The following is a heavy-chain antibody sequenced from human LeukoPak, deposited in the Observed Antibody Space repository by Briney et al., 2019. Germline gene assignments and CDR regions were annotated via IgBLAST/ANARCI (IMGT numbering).Heavy chain of an antibody. Sequence: SVKVSCKASGGTFSSYAISWVRQAPGQGLEWMGGIIPIFGTANYAQKFQGRVTITADESTSTAYMELSSLRSEDTAVYYCARTRWLQSHGAFDIWGQGTMVTVSS. CDR1: GGTFSSYA. CDR3: ARTRWLQSHGAFDI. D-gene: IGHD5-24*01. J-gene: IGHJ3*02. CDR2: IIPIFGTA. V-gene: IGHV1-69*13.